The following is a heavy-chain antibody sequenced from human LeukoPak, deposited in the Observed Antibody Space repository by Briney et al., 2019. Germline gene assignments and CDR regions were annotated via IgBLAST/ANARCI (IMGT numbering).Heavy chain of an antibody. CDR2: ISGSGGST. J-gene: IGHJ4*02. D-gene: IGHD3-22*01. CDR1: GFTFSSYA. Sequence: GGSLRLSCAASGFTFSSYAMSWVRQAPGKGLEWVSAISGSGGSTYYADSVKGRFTISRDNSKNTLYLQMNSLRAEDTAVYNCAKGSYSYDSSGYYSGWGQGTLVTVSS. CDR3: AKGSYSYDSSGYYSG. V-gene: IGHV3-23*01.